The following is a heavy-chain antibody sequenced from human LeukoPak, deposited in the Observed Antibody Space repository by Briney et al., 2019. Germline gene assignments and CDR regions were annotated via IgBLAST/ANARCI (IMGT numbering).Heavy chain of an antibody. Sequence: GGSLRLSCAASGFTFNSYAMSWVRQAPGKGLEWVSTISGSGDRTSYADSAKGRFTISRDNSKNTLFLQMNSLRAEDTAVYYCAKDRIGGVAVAGKGRWFDPWGQGTLVTVSS. CDR2: ISGSGDRT. CDR3: AKDRIGGVAVAGKGRWFDP. D-gene: IGHD6-19*01. CDR1: GFTFNSYA. J-gene: IGHJ5*02. V-gene: IGHV3-23*01.